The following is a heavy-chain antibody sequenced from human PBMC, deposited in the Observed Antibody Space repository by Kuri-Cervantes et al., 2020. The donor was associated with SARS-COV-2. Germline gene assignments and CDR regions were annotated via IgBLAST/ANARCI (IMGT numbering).Heavy chain of an antibody. CDR2: INPSGGST. Sequence: ASVKVSCKASGYTFTSYYMHWVRQAPGQGLEWMGIINPSGGSTSYAQKFQGRVTMTRDTSISTAYMELSRLRSDDTAVYYCARVLGSSTSCYWDWGQGTLVTVSS. D-gene: IGHD2-2*01. CDR3: ARVLGSSTSCYWD. J-gene: IGHJ4*02. CDR1: GYTFTSYY. V-gene: IGHV1-46*01.